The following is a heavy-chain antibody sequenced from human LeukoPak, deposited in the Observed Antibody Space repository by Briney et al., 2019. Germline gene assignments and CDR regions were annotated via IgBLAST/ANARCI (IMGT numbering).Heavy chain of an antibody. CDR1: GYSFTSYW. V-gene: IGHV5-51*01. CDR2: IHPGDSDT. Sequence: KTGESLKISCKGSGYSFTSYWIGWVRQMPGKGLEWMGIIHPGDSDTRYSPSFQGQVTISADKSISTAYLQWSSLKASDTAMYYCARVGYCSSTSCYDAFDIWGQGTMVTVSS. J-gene: IGHJ3*02. D-gene: IGHD2-2*03. CDR3: ARVGYCSSTSCYDAFDI.